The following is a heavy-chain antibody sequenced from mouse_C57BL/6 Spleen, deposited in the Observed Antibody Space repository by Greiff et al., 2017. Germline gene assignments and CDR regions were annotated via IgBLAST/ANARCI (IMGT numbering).Heavy chain of an antibody. CDR2: INPYNGGT. Sequence: VQLKQSGPVLVKPGASVKMSCKASGYTFTDYYMNWVKQSHGKSLEWIGVINPYNGGTSYNQKFKGKATLTVDKSSSTAYMELNSLTSEDSAVYYCARAPYSNDAMDYWGQGTSVTVSS. CDR1: GYTFTDYY. D-gene: IGHD2-5*01. V-gene: IGHV1-19*01. J-gene: IGHJ4*01. CDR3: ARAPYSNDAMDY.